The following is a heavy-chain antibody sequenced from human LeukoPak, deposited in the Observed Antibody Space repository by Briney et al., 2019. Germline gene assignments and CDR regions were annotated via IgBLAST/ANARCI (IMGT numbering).Heavy chain of an antibody. V-gene: IGHV4-39*01. CDR3: ARQGYGDFSSRPFDY. D-gene: IGHD4-17*01. CDR2: IYYSGST. J-gene: IGHJ4*02. CDR1: GGSFSGYY. Sequence: PSETLSLTCAVYGGSFSGYYWGWIRQPPGKGLEWIGSIYYSGSTYYNPSLKSRVSLSVDTSKKQFSLKLRSVTAADTAVYYCARQGYGDFSSRPFDYWGQGTLVTVYS.